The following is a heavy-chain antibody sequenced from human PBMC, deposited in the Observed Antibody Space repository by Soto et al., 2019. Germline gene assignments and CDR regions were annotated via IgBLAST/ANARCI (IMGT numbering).Heavy chain of an antibody. V-gene: IGHV4-39*01. CDR1: GGSITRNNHY. J-gene: IGHJ4*02. D-gene: IGHD6-19*01. CDR2: ILYSGST. Sequence: QLQLQESGPGLVKPSETLSLTCIVSGGSITRNNHYWGWIRQSPGKGLEWIGSILYSGSTNYNLSLKSRVTLSVETSKNQFCLKMSSVTAADTALYYCARLGSSGWYQGSYFDYWGQGTLVTVSS. CDR3: ARLGSSGWYQGSYFDY.